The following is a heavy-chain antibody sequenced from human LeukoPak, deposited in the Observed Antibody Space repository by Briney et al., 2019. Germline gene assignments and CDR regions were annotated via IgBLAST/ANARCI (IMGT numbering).Heavy chain of an antibody. Sequence: SETLSLTCAVYGGSFSGYYWSWLRQPPGKGLEWIGEINHSGSTNHNPSLKSRVTISVDTSKNQFSLKLSSVTAADTAVYYCARGRRWGYYDILTGGTNWFDPWGQGTLVTVSS. CDR1: GGSFSGYY. J-gene: IGHJ5*02. D-gene: IGHD3-9*01. V-gene: IGHV4-34*01. CDR3: ARGRRWGYYDILTGGTNWFDP. CDR2: INHSGST.